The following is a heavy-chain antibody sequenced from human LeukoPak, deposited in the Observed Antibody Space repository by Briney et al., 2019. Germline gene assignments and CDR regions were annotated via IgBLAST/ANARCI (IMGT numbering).Heavy chain of an antibody. J-gene: IGHJ4*02. V-gene: IGHV4-39*07. CDR1: GFTFTTYW. D-gene: IGHD4-17*01. CDR3: ARDNQYNSASSDYGGTNFDS. CDR2: IYYSGST. Sequence: GSLRLSCAASGFTFTTYWMSWVRQPPGKGLEWIGSIYYSGSTYSNPSLKSRVTISGDTSKNRFSLKLSSVTAADTAMYYCARDNQYNSASSDYGGTNFDSWGQGTLVTVSS.